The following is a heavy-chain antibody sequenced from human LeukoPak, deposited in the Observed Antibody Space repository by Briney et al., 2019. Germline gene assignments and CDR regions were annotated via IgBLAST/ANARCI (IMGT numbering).Heavy chain of an antibody. CDR1: GFTFSSYS. CDR2: ISSSSSYI. Sequence: GGSLRLSCAASGFTFSSYSMNWVRQAPGKGLEWVSSISSSSSYIYYADSVKGRFTISRDNAKNSLYLQMNSLRAEDTAVYYCARDVGGYERFIVGATYYSDYWGQGTLVTVSS. CDR3: ARDVGGYERFIVGATYYSDY. J-gene: IGHJ4*02. V-gene: IGHV3-21*01. D-gene: IGHD1-26*01.